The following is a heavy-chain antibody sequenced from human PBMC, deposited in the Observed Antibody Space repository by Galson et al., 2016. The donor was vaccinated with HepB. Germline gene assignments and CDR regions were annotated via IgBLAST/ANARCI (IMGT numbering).Heavy chain of an antibody. D-gene: IGHD4/OR15-4a*01. Sequence: SVKVSCRASGDSFSSYAITWVRQAPGQGPEWMGIINPRGGSTSYAQKFQGRVTMTRDTSTSTVYMGLSSLGTEDTAMYYCGRIRPRDYLHLEDGLDVWGQGTTVTVSS. V-gene: IGHV1-46*01. CDR1: GDSFSSYA. J-gene: IGHJ6*02. CDR2: INPRGGST. CDR3: GRIRPRDYLHLEDGLDV.